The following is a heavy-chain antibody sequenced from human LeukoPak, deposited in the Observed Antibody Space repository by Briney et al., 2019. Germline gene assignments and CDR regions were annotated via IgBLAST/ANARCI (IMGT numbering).Heavy chain of an antibody. CDR2: IYYNGNT. V-gene: IGHV4-61*01. CDR3: ARGMGEAAAGTNWFDP. J-gene: IGHJ5*02. CDR1: GGSVNSGSFY. Sequence: SETLSLTCTVSGGSVNSGSFYWSWIRQPPGEGLEWLGYIYYNGNTNYNPSLKSRVTISIDTSKNQFSLKLSSVTAADTAVYYCARGMGEAAAGTNWFDPWGQGTLVTVSS. D-gene: IGHD6-13*01.